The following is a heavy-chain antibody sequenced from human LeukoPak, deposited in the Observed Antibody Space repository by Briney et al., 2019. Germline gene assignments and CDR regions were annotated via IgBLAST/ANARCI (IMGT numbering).Heavy chain of an antibody. J-gene: IGHJ4*02. D-gene: IGHD5-18*01. CDR3: AKDWGYSYGTPEGYFDY. CDR2: ISGSGGST. V-gene: IGHV3-23*01. CDR1: GVTFSSYA. Sequence: GGSLRLSCAASGVTFSSYAMSWVRQAPGKGLEWVSAISGSGGSTYYADSVKGRFTISRDNSKNTLYLQMNSLRAEDTGVYYCAKDWGYSYGTPEGYFDYWGQGTLVTVSS.